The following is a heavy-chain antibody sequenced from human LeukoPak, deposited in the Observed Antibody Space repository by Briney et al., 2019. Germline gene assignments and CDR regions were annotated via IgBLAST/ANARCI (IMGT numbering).Heavy chain of an antibody. Sequence: ASVKVSCKASGYTFTGYYMHWVRQAPGQGLEWMGWIDPNSGGTNYAQKFQGRVTMTRDTSISTAYMELSRLRSDDTAVYYCARDSNPPPFFGPLLNWFDPWGQGTLVTVSS. J-gene: IGHJ5*02. D-gene: IGHD3-3*01. CDR1: GYTFTGYY. V-gene: IGHV1-2*02. CDR2: IDPNSGGT. CDR3: ARDSNPPPFFGPLLNWFDP.